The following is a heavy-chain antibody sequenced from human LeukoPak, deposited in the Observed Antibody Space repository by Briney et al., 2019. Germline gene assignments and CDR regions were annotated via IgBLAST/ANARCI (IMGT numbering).Heavy chain of an antibody. CDR3: AKVFCRSPRCFVPFDY. J-gene: IGHJ4*02. CDR2: ISPRGDRT. D-gene: IGHD2-2*01. Sequence: GGSLRLSCAASGFTFSNFAMGWVRQAPGKGLVWLSNISPRGDRTYDADSVRGRFIISRDNSKNTFYLQLNSLRAEDTAVYYCAKVFCRSPRCFVPFDYWGQGTLVSVSS. V-gene: IGHV3-23*01. CDR1: GFTFSNFA.